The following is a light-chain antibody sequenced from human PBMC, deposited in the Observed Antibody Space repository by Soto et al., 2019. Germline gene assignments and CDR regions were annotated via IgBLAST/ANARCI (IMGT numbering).Light chain of an antibody. CDR3: QHYFANYWT. CDR1: QSVLWRPNNENY. V-gene: IGKV4-1*01. CDR2: WAS. J-gene: IGKJ1*01. Sequence: IVLTQSPDSLAVSLGERATINCKSSQSVLWRPNNENYLAWFRQKPGQPPELLIYWASIRESGVPDRFSGSGSGTDFTLTINSLQAEDVAVYYCQHYFANYWTFGQGTRVEVK.